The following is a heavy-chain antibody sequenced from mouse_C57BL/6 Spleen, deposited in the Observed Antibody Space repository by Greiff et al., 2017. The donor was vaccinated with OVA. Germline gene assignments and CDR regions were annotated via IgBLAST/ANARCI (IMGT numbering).Heavy chain of an antibody. CDR3: ARELRRLFAY. Sequence: QVQLQQSGAELVKPGASVTMSCKASGYTFTSYWITWVKQRPGQGLEWIGDIYPGSGSTNYNEKFKSKATLTVNTSSSTAYMQLSSLTSEDSAVYYCARELRRLFAYWGQGTLVTVSA. CDR1: GYTFTSYW. CDR2: IYPGSGST. D-gene: IGHD1-1*01. J-gene: IGHJ3*01. V-gene: IGHV1-55*01.